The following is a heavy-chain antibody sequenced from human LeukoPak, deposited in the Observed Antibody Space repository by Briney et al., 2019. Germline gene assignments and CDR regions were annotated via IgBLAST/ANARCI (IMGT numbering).Heavy chain of an antibody. CDR2: IIPMFGIA. Sequence: ASVKVSCKASGGTFSSYAISWVRQAPGQGLEWMGGIIPMFGIANHAQKFQGRVTITADESTCTAYMELSSLRSEDTAVYYCARLSREARHWGDAFDIWGQGTMVTVSS. D-gene: IGHD3-16*01. V-gene: IGHV1-69*01. CDR1: GGTFSSYA. CDR3: ARLSREARHWGDAFDI. J-gene: IGHJ3*02.